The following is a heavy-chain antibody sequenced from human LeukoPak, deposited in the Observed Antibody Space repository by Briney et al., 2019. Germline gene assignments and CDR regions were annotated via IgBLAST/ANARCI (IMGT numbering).Heavy chain of an antibody. D-gene: IGHD2-8*01. CDR1: GGSFSGYY. Sequence: SETLSLTCAVYGGSFSGYYWSWIRQPPGKGLEWIGEINHSGSTNYNPSLKSRVTISVDTSKNQFSLKLSSVTAADTAVYYCARGGRYCTNGVCYLERYYYYYGMDVWGQGTTVTVSS. V-gene: IGHV4-34*01. CDR3: ARGGRYCTNGVCYLERYYYYYGMDV. CDR2: INHSGST. J-gene: IGHJ6*02.